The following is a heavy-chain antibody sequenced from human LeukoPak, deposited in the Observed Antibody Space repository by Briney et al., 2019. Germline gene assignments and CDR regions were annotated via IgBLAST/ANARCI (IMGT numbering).Heavy chain of an antibody. CDR2: IYYSGST. V-gene: IGHV4-39*01. J-gene: IGHJ4*02. CDR3: ARRDDTSGYHKIFDY. Sequence: SETLSLTCTVSGGSISSSSYYWGWIRRPPGKGLEWIGSIYYSGSTYYNPSLKSRVTISIDTSKNQFYLKLSSLTAADTAVYYCARRDDTSGYHKIFDYWGPGTLVTVSS. CDR1: GGSISSSSYY. D-gene: IGHD3-22*01.